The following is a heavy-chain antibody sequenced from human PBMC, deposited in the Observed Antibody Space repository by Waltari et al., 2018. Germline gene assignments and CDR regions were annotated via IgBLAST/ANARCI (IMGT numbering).Heavy chain of an antibody. CDR2: IRNSGDTQ. Sequence: EVHLLESGGGLVQPGESLRLSCAVSGFPLNDFPMTWVRQISGKGLGWVSAIRNSGDTQFYADSVRGRFTISKDISKNTLFLDMIGLRGEDTATYYCAKSSFNYDFVMATWGQGALVTVSS. V-gene: IGHV3-23*01. CDR1: GFPLNDFP. D-gene: IGHD3-3*01. J-gene: IGHJ5*02. CDR3: AKSSFNYDFVMAT.